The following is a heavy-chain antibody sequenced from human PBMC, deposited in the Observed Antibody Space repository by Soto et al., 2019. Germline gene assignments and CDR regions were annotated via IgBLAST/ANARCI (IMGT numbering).Heavy chain of an antibody. CDR3: GSRHFCIIAAGKN. CDR2: INDRGSS. J-gene: IGHJ1*01. D-gene: IGHD6-25*01. CDR1: GVSITTSGYY. Sequence: QVQLQESGPGLVKPSETLALSCSVSGVSITTSGYYWGWIRQPPGKGLEWIGSINDRGSSCYNPSLKIRVTISVDTSKIQFSLKGNSVTAADTAVYYCGSRHFCIIAAGKNWGQGTLVTAAS. V-gene: IGHV4-39*01.